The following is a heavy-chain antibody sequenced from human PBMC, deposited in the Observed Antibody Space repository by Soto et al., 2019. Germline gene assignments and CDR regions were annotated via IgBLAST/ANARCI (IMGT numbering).Heavy chain of an antibody. D-gene: IGHD3-10*01. V-gene: IGHV3-48*02. Sequence: EVQLVESGGGLVQPGGSLRLSCAASGFTFSSYSMNWVRQAPGKGLEWVSYISSSSSTIYYADSVKGRFTISRDNAKNPLYLQMNSLRDEDTAVYYCARAGFGELLDYWGQGTLVTVSS. CDR3: ARAGFGELLDY. CDR2: ISSSSSTI. CDR1: GFTFSSYS. J-gene: IGHJ4*02.